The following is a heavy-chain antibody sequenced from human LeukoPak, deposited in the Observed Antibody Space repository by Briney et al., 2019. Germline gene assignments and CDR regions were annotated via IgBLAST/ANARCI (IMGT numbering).Heavy chain of an antibody. V-gene: IGHV4-59*08. J-gene: IGHJ4*02. D-gene: IGHD5-18*01. CDR3: ARAGYNYGFFNLDY. CDR2: ICYSGNT. Sequence: SETLSLTCTVSGGSISGYYWSWIRQPPGKGLEWIGYICYSGNTNYNPSLKSRVTISVDTSKNQFSLKLSSVTAADTALYYCARAGYNYGFFNLDYWGQGTLVTVSS. CDR1: GGSISGYY.